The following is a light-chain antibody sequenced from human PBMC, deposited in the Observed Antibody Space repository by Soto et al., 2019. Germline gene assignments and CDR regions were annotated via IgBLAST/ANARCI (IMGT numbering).Light chain of an antibody. J-gene: IGLJ1*01. CDR1: SSDVGSYSL. CDR2: EAT. CDR3: CSYAGTSTIGIYV. Sequence: QSALTQPASVSGSPGQSITISCTGTSSDVGSYSLASWYQQHPGKAPKVMIYEATKRPSGVSNRFSGSKSGNTASLTISGLQAEDEADYYCCSYAGTSTIGIYVFGSGTKLTVL. V-gene: IGLV2-23*02.